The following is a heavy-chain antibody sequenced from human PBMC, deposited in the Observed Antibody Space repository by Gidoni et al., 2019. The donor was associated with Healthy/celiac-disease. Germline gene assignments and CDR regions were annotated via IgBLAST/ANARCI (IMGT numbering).Heavy chain of an antibody. CDR1: GNTLTELS. CDR2: FAPEDGET. Sequence: QVQLVQSGAEVQKPGASEKVSCKVPGNTLTELSMHWVRQAPGKGLEWMGGFAPEDGETIYAQKFQGRVTMTEDTSTDTAYMELSSLRSEDTAVYYCATAKAMVRGVIFDYWGQGTLVTVSS. J-gene: IGHJ4*02. CDR3: ATAKAMVRGVIFDY. D-gene: IGHD3-10*01. V-gene: IGHV1-24*01.